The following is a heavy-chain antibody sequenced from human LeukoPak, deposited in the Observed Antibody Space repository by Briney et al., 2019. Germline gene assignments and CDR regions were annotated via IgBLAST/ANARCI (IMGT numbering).Heavy chain of an antibody. CDR1: GVSITSNSFY. CDR3: VIHGILTDHSISD. J-gene: IGHJ4*02. Sequence: PSETLSITCTVSGVSITSNSFYWGWIRQPPGKGLEWIGTVYHTGITHYTPSLKSRISISVDTPKNNFSLNLNSVTASNTALYYCVIHGILTDHSISDWVQGILGAVSS. V-gene: IGHV4-39*01. D-gene: IGHD3-9*01. CDR2: VYHTGIT.